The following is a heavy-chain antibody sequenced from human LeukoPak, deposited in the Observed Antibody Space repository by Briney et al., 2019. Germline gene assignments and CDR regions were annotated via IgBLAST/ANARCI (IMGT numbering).Heavy chain of an antibody. J-gene: IGHJ5*02. CDR3: ARAQNIPPPAWFDP. Sequence: GGSLRLSCAASGFTVSSNYMSWVRQAPGKGLEWVSVIYSGGSTDYADSVKGRFTISRDNSKNTLYLQMNNLRTEDTAIYYCARAQNIPPPAWFDPWGQGTLVTVSS. CDR1: GFTVSSNY. CDR2: IYSGGST. V-gene: IGHV3-53*05. D-gene: IGHD2/OR15-2a*01.